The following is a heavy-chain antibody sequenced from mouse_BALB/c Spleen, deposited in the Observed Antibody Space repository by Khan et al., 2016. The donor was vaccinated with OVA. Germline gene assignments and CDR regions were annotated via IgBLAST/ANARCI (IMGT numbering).Heavy chain of an antibody. CDR1: GYTFTDYI. J-gene: IGHJ2*01. Sequence: QVQLQQSGPVLVKPGASVKMSCKASGYTFTDYIINWVRQRTGQGLEWIGQIYPGSGSTYYNEKFKGKATLTADTSSNTAYMQLRSLTSEDSVVYFCARSGYGSLGYWGQGTTLTVSS. CDR2: IYPGSGST. CDR3: ARSGYGSLGY. V-gene: IGHV1-77*01. D-gene: IGHD1-1*01.